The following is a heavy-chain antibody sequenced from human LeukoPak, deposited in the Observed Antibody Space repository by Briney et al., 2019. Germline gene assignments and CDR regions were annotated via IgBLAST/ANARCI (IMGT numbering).Heavy chain of an antibody. J-gene: IGHJ5*02. V-gene: IGHV3-23*01. CDR3: AKSVTADP. CDR2: ISGSGGST. Sequence: GGSLRLSCAASGFTFNSYAMNWVRQAPGKGLEWVSSISGSGGSTNYADSVKGRFTISRDNSRDTVYLQMNSLRAEDTAVYYCAKSVTADPWGQGTLVTVSS. CDR1: GFTFNSYA. D-gene: IGHD4-23*01.